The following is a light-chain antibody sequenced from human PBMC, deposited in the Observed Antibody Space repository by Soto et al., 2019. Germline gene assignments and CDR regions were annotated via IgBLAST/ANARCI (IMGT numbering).Light chain of an antibody. CDR3: CSYTSATTYV. Sequence: QSALTQPASVSGSPGQSITISCTGSSSDVGAYNYVSWYQQRHPGEAPKLIIYDVSHRPAGASNRFSGSKSGNTASLTISGLQTEDEADYFCCSYTSATTYVFGTGTKLTVL. CDR2: DVS. CDR1: SSDVGAYNY. V-gene: IGLV2-14*03. J-gene: IGLJ1*01.